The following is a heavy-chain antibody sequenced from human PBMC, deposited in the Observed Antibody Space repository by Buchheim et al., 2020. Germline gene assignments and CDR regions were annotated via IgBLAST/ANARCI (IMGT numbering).Heavy chain of an antibody. Sequence: EVQLLESGGGLIQPGGSLRLSCGASGFSFSDYSMSWARQGPGKRLEWVAGNGRDSTYTYYADSVKGRFTISRDNPNKRVYLQMSRLRVEDTAIYYCVKDRPCGNCSPMDVWGQGTT. J-gene: IGHJ6*02. CDR2: NGRDSTYT. V-gene: IGHV3-23*01. D-gene: IGHD1-1*01. CDR1: GFSFSDYS. CDR3: VKDRPCGNCSPMDV.